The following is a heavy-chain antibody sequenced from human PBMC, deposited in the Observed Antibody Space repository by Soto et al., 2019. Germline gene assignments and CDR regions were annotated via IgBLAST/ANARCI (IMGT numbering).Heavy chain of an antibody. J-gene: IGHJ4*02. CDR3: ARYRREAVAGYTLDK. D-gene: IGHD6-13*01. CDR2: VYNSGRT. Sequence: SETLSLTCTVSGGSISSNYWTCIRQPPGKGLEWIGYVYNSGRTNYNPSLKSRVTISEDTSKSQFSLKVNSMTAADTAVYYCARYRREAVAGYTLDKWGQGILVTVSS. CDR1: GGSISSNY. V-gene: IGHV4-59*01.